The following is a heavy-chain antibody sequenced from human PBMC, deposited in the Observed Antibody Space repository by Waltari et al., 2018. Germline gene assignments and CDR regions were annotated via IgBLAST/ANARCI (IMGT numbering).Heavy chain of an antibody. Sequence: VQLQESGPGLVKPSETLSLTCTVSGGSISSYYWSWIRQPPGQGLEWIGYIYYSGSTNYNPSLKSRVTISVDTSKNQFSLKLSSVTAADTAVYYCASAGYRDAFDIWGQGTMVTVSS. D-gene: IGHD2-15*01. V-gene: IGHV4-59*01. CDR3: ASAGYRDAFDI. CDR1: GGSISSYY. J-gene: IGHJ3*02. CDR2: IYYSGST.